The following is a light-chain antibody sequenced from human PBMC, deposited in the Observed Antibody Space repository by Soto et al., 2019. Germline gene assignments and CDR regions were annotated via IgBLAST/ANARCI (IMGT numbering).Light chain of an antibody. CDR2: GAS. J-gene: IGKJ5*01. CDR3: QHYGETPIT. CDR1: QSVSRR. Sequence: EIVLTQSPGTLSLSPGGRATLSCRASQSVSRRLAWCQHRPGQSPRLLISGASMRASGVPVRFSGSGSGTDFTLTISRLEPEDFAVYYCQHYGETPITFGLGTRLEV. V-gene: IGKV3-20*01.